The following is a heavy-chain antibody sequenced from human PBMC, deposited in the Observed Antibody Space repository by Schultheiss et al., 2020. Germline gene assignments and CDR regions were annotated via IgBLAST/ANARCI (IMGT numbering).Heavy chain of an antibody. J-gene: IGHJ6*02. CDR3: ARDQERYYDFWSGYSRGMDV. Sequence: SETLSLTCTVSGGSISSGGYYWSWIRQHPGKGLEWIGYIYYSGNTYYNPSLKSRLTISVDTSKNQFSLKLSSVTAADTAVYYCARDQERYYDFWSGYSRGMDVWGQGTTVTVYS. CDR2: IYYSGNT. V-gene: IGHV4-31*03. CDR1: GGSISSGGYY. D-gene: IGHD3-3*01.